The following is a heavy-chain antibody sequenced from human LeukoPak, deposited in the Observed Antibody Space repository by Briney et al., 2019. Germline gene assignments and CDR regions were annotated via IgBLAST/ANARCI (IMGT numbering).Heavy chain of an antibody. CDR2: NKPNSSDT. Sequence: ASVMVSFNASGYTFTGYYIHWVRHAPGQGLDLIGGNKPNSSDTRYEPKFPGRVPMTRDTSMSTVYMELSGVRSDDTAVYYCARYCTTAICSEGDVYWGQGTLVTVSS. D-gene: IGHD2-2*01. CDR1: GYTFTGYY. J-gene: IGHJ4*02. V-gene: IGHV1-2*02. CDR3: ARYCTTAICSEGDVY.